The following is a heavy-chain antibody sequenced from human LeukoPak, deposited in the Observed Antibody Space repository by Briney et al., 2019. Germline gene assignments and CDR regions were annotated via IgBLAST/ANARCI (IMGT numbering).Heavy chain of an antibody. Sequence: SETLSLTCTVSGGSISSSSYYWGWIRQPPGKGLEWIGIIYYSGTTYYNPSLKSRVTISVDTSKNQFALELSSVTAADTAVYYCARDNRYFDPGVYYYNGMDVWGQGTTVTVSS. CDR2: IYYSGTT. J-gene: IGHJ6*02. CDR3: ARDNRYFDPGVYYYNGMDV. D-gene: IGHD3-9*01. CDR1: GGSISSSSYY. V-gene: IGHV4-39*06.